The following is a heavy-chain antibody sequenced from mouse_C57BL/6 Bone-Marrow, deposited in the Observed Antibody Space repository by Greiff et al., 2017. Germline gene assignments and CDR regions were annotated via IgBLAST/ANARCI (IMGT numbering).Heavy chain of an antibody. V-gene: IGHV2-9-1*01. Sequence: QVQLKESGPGLVAPSQSLSITCTVSGFSLTSYAISWVRQPPGKGLEWLGVIWTGGGTNYNSALKSRLSISKDNSKSQVFLKINRLQTDDTARYYCARKSYDYDEYYFDYWGQGTTLTVSS. CDR3: ARKSYDYDEYYFDY. CDR1: GFSLTSYA. CDR2: IWTGGGT. D-gene: IGHD2-4*01. J-gene: IGHJ2*01.